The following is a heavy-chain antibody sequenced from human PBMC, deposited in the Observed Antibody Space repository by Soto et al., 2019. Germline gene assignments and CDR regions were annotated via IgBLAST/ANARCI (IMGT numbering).Heavy chain of an antibody. V-gene: IGHV3-33*01. J-gene: IGHJ6*03. CDR3: ATLGYCSGGSCYPGWVYYMDV. CDR1: GFTFSSYG. D-gene: IGHD2-15*01. Sequence: ESGGGVVQPGRSLRLSCAASGFTFSSYGMHWVRQAPGKGLEWVAVIWYDGSNKYYADSVKGRFTISRDNSKNTLYLQMNSLRAEDTAVYYCATLGYCSGGSCYPGWVYYMDVWGKGTTVTVSS. CDR2: IWYDGSNK.